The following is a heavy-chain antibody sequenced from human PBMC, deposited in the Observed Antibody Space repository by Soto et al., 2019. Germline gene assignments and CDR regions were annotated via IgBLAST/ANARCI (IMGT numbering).Heavy chain of an antibody. Sequence: VQLVESGGGLVNPGESLRLSCVGSGFTFSTYNMNWVRQAPGKGLEWVSSISSRSTSIDYADSVKGRFTISRDNAKNSLSLQMNSLRAEDTAVYYWARVRDAFGMDVWGQGTTVAVSS. D-gene: IGHD2-2*01. CDR3: ARVRDAFGMDV. J-gene: IGHJ6*02. V-gene: IGHV3-21*01. CDR2: ISSRSTSI. CDR1: GFTFSTYN.